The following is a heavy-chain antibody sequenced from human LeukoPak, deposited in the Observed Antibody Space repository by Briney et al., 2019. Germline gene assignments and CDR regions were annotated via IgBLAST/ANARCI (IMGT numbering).Heavy chain of an antibody. CDR3: AKPARTDYADY. J-gene: IGHJ4*02. CDR1: GFTFSSYE. CDR2: IKKDGSEK. Sequence: GGSLRLSCAASGFTFSSYEMNWVRQAPGKGLEWVANIKKDGSEKYYVDSVKGRFTISRDNAKNSLYLQMNSLRAEDTAVYYCAKPARTDYADYWGQGTLVTVSS. V-gene: IGHV3-7*03. D-gene: IGHD1-14*01.